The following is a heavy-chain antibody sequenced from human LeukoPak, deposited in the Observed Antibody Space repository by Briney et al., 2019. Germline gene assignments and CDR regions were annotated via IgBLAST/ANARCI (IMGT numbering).Heavy chain of an antibody. CDR1: GFTFSDYY. CDR3: ASGGGDIVVVPAAHDAFDI. J-gene: IGHJ3*02. V-gene: IGHV3-11*04. Sequence: GGSLRLSCAASGFTFSDYYMSWIRQAPGKGLEWVSYISSSGSTIYYADSVKGRFTISRDNAKNSLYLQMNSLRAEDTAVYYCASGGGDIVVVPAAHDAFDIWGQGTMVTVSS. CDR2: ISSSGSTI. D-gene: IGHD2-2*01.